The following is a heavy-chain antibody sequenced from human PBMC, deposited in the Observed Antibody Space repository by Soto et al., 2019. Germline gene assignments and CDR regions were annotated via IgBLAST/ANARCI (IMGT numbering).Heavy chain of an antibody. Sequence: EVQLVESGGGLVQPGGSLRLSCAASGVTFSTYAMTWVRQAPGNGPEWISYISASSATIYYADSVKGRFTISRDSPKNSLYLKMNSLSAEDTAVYYCVRVISTYEAFDFWGQGTLVNVSS. CDR1: GVTFSTYA. V-gene: IGHV3-48*01. D-gene: IGHD2-2*01. CDR2: ISASSATI. CDR3: VRVISTYEAFDF. J-gene: IGHJ4*02.